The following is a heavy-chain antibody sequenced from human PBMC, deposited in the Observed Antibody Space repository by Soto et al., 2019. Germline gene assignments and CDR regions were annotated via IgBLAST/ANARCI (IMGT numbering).Heavy chain of an antibody. CDR2: IDPSDSYT. CDR1: GYSFTSYW. CDR3: ARHSIVDTAMLDY. Sequence: GESLKISCQGSGYSFTSYWISWVRPLPGKGLEWMGRIDPSDSYTNYSPSFQGHVTISADKSISTAYLQWSSLKASDTAMYYCARHSIVDTAMLDYWGQGTLVTVS. V-gene: IGHV5-10-1*01. J-gene: IGHJ4*02. D-gene: IGHD5-18*01.